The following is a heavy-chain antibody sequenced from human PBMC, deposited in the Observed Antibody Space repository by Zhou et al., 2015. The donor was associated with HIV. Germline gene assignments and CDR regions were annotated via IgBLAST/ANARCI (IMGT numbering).Heavy chain of an antibody. CDR1: GYTFINYG. J-gene: IGHJ4*02. CDR3: ARGLNYYDSSGYYVV. Sequence: QVQLVQSGAEVRKPGASVKVSCKASGYTFINYGISWVRQAPGQGLEWMGWISAYNGNTNYAQKLQGRVTMTTDTSTSTAYMELRSLRSDDTAVYYCARGLNYYDSSGYYVVWGQGTLVTVSS. CDR2: ISAYNGNT. V-gene: IGHV1-18*01. D-gene: IGHD3-22*01.